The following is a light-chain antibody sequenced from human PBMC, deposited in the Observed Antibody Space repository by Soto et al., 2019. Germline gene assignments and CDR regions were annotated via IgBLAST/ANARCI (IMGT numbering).Light chain of an antibody. CDR1: QSVSSN. V-gene: IGKV3-15*01. J-gene: IGKJ3*01. CDR3: QQYDSWPPLFT. CDR2: GTS. Sequence: EIIMTQSPATLSVSPGERATLSCRASQSVSSNLAWYRQRPGQAPRLLIYGTSTRATGIPDRFSGSGSGTEFTLTISSLQSEDFAVYYCQQYDSWPPLFTFGPGTKVDFK.